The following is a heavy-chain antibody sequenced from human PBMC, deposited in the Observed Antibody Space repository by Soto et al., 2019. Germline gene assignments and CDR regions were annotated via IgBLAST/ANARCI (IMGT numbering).Heavy chain of an antibody. CDR1: GGSISSSNW. V-gene: IGHV4-4*02. D-gene: IGHD3-10*01. CDR2: IYHSGST. Sequence: PSETLSLTCAASGGSISSSNWWSWVRQPPGKGLEWIGEIYHSGSTNYNPSLKSRVTISVDKSKNQFSLKLSSVTAADTAMYYCARGQGTRENWFDPWGQGTLVTVS. CDR3: ARGQGTRENWFDP. J-gene: IGHJ5*02.